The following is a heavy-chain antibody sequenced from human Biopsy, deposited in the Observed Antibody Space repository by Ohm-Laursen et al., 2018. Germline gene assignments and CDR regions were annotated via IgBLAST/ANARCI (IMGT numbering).Heavy chain of an antibody. CDR1: GGSISSYY. V-gene: IGHV4-59*08. J-gene: IGHJ3*02. CDR2: IYYSGST. D-gene: IGHD3-22*01. Sequence: SETLSLTCTVSGGSISSYYWSWIRQPPGKGLEWIGYIYYSGSTNRNPSLKSRVTILVDTSKDQFSLKLNSVTAADTAVYYCGRREVVITHDAFDTWGQGTMVTVSS. CDR3: GRREVVITHDAFDT.